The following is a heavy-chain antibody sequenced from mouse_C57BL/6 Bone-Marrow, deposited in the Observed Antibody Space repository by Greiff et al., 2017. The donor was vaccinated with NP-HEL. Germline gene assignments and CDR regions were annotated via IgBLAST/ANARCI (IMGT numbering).Heavy chain of an antibody. J-gene: IGHJ4*01. CDR1: GYTFTSYW. Sequence: VQLQQPGAELVMPGASVKLSCKASGYTFTSYWMHWVKQRPGQGLEWIGEIDPSDSYTNYNQKFKGKSTLTVDKSSSTAYMQLSSLTSEDSAVYYCARGGFYYHYDDYAMDYWGQGTSVTVSS. V-gene: IGHV1-69*01. CDR2: IDPSDSYT. D-gene: IGHD2-4*01. CDR3: ARGGFYYHYDDYAMDY.